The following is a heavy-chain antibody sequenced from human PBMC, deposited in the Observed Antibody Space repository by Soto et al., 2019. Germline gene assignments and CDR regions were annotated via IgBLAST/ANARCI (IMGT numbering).Heavy chain of an antibody. D-gene: IGHD6-6*01. V-gene: IGHV3-21*01. CDR2: ISSSSYYI. CDR3: AREKEDEGSSSLRVYYGMDA. Sequence: PGGSLRLSCSASGFTFSSYAMHWVRQAPGKGLEYVSAISSSSYYIHYADSVKGRFTISRDSAKNSVYLQLNSLRAEDTAVYYCAREKEDEGSSSLRVYYGMDAWGQGTTVTVSS. CDR1: GFTFSSYA. J-gene: IGHJ6*02.